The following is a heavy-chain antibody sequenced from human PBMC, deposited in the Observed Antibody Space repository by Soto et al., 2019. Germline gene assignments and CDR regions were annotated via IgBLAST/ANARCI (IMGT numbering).Heavy chain of an antibody. CDR2: IYHSGST. D-gene: IGHD3-3*01. J-gene: IGHJ6*02. CDR3: ARDNILGILYGGMDV. Sequence: SETLSLTCTVSGGSIGGGGYSRSWIRQPPGKGLEWIGYIYHSGSTYYNPSLKSRVTISVDRSKNQFSLKLSSVTAADTAVYYCARDNILGILYGGMDVWGQGTTVTVTS. CDR1: GGSIGGGGYS. V-gene: IGHV4-30-2*01.